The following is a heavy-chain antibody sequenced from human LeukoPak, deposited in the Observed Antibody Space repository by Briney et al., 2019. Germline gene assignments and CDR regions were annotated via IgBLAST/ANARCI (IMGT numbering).Heavy chain of an antibody. CDR3: AKDLPGTGDY. Sequence: GGSLRLSCAASGFTFSDYYMSWIRQAPGKGLEWVAVISYDGSNKYYADSVKGRFTISRDNSKNTLYLQINSLRAEDTAVYYCAKDLPGTGDYWGQGTLVTVSS. V-gene: IGHV3-30*18. CDR2: ISYDGSNK. J-gene: IGHJ4*02. D-gene: IGHD1-14*01. CDR1: GFTFSDYY.